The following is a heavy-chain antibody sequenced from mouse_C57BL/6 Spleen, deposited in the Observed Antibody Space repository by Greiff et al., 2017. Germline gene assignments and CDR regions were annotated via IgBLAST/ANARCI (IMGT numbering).Heavy chain of an antibody. CDR3: ARCGNGDAMDY. J-gene: IGHJ4*01. V-gene: IGHV1-80*01. CDR1: GYSFSSYW. Sequence: QVQLKQSGAELVKPGASVKISCKASGYSFSSYWMNWVKQRPGKGLEWIGQIYPGDGDTNYNGKFKGKATLTADKSSSTAYMQLSSLTSEDSAVYFCARCGNGDAMDYWGQGTSVTVSS. D-gene: IGHD2-1*01. CDR2: IYPGDGDT.